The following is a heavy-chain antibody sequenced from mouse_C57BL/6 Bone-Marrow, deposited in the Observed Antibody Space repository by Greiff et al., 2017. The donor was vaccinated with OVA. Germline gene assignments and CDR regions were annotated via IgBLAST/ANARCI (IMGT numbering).Heavy chain of an antibody. CDR3: ARGGLRRPLYWYFDV. CDR1: GYTFTDYY. D-gene: IGHD2-4*01. CDR2: INPYNGGT. J-gene: IGHJ1*03. Sequence: EVKLQESGPVLVKPGASAKMSCKASGYTFTDYYMNWVKQSHGKSLEWIGVINPYNGGTSYNQKFKGKATLTVDKSSSTAYMELNSLTSEDSAVYYCARGGLRRPLYWYFDVWGTGTTVTVSS. V-gene: IGHV1-19*01.